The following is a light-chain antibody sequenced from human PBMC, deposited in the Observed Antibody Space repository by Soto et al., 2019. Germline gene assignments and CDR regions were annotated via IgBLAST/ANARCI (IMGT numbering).Light chain of an antibody. CDR1: QSVSSN. J-gene: IGKJ5*01. V-gene: IGKV3-15*01. CDR3: QQYNNWLIT. Sequence: EIVMTQSPATLSVSPGERATLSCRASQSVSSNLAWYQQKPGQAPRLLIYGASTRATGIPARFSGSGSGTDFPLPISSLQSEDFAVYYCQQYNNWLITFGQGTRLEMK. CDR2: GAS.